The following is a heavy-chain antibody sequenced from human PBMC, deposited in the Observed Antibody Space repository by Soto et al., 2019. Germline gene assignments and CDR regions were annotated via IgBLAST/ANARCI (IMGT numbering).Heavy chain of an antibody. D-gene: IGHD3-22*01. Sequence: PSETLSLTCTVSGGSISSGDHYWSWIRQPPGKGLEWIGYIHYSGRTYHNPSLKSRVTISVDTSKNQFSLKLGSLTAADTAVYYCVRDQGAFYDSSDWSFHYWGQGTLVTVSS. CDR1: GGSISSGDHY. V-gene: IGHV4-30-4*01. J-gene: IGHJ4*02. CDR3: VRDQGAFYDSSDWSFHY. CDR2: IHYSGRT.